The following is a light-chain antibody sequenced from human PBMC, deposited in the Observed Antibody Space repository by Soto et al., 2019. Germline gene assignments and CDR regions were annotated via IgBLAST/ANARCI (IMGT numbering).Light chain of an antibody. CDR3: GSWDSSLSAYV. Sequence: QSVMTQPPSVSAAPGQRVTISCSGSSSNIWGNSVSWYQQLPGTAPKLLIYDDDKRPSGIPDRFSGFKSGTSATLGITGFQTGDEADYYCGSWDSSLSAYVFGTGTKLTVL. V-gene: IGLV1-51*01. J-gene: IGLJ1*01. CDR2: DDD. CDR1: SSNIWGNS.